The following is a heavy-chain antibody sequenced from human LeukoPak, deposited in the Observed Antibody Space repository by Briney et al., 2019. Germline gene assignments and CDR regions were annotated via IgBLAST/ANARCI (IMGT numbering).Heavy chain of an antibody. CDR3: TTRTTVVTDAFDI. CDR1: GFTFSNAW. D-gene: IGHD4-23*01. CDR2: IKSKTDGGTT. Sequence: GGSLRLSCAASGFTFSNAWMSWVRQAPGKGLEWVGRIKSKTDGGTTDYAAPVKGRFTISRDDSKNTLYLQMNSLKTEDTDVYYCTTRTTVVTDAFDIWGQGTMVTVSS. V-gene: IGHV3-15*01. J-gene: IGHJ3*02.